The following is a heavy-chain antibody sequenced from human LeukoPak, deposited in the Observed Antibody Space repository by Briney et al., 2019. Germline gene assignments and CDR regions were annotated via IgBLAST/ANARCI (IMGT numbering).Heavy chain of an antibody. CDR2: IHHSGTT. V-gene: IGHV4-38-2*02. J-gene: IGHJ4*02. Sequence: PSETLSLTCTVSGYSISNGYYWGWIRQPPGKGLEWIGNIHHSGTTYYNPSLKSRVTKSLDTSKNQFSLNLSSVTAADTAVYYCARGHTGYSSSWYVYWGQGTLVTVSS. CDR3: ARGHTGYSSSWYVY. CDR1: GYSISNGYY. D-gene: IGHD6-13*01.